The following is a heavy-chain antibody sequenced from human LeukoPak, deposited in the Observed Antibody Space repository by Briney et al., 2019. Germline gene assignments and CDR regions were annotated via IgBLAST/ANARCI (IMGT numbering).Heavy chain of an antibody. V-gene: IGHV3-21*01. CDR2: ISAGSNYI. Sequence: GGSLRLSCAASGFTFSSYAMSWVRQTPGKGLERVSSISAGSNYIFYVDSVKGRFTISRDNAKNSVYLQMISLRADDTAVYYCARGQGGFDSWGQGTLVTVSS. CDR1: GFTFSSYA. D-gene: IGHD3-16*01. J-gene: IGHJ5*01. CDR3: ARGQGGFDS.